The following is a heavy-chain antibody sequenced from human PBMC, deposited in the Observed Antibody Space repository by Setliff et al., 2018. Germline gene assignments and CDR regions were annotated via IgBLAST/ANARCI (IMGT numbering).Heavy chain of an antibody. CDR3: ARGRNVAARLLDS. CDR2: INHSGTT. J-gene: IGHJ4*02. V-gene: IGHV4-34*01. CDR1: GWTFSDYY. Sequence: SETLSLTCAAYGWTFSDYYWTWIRQPPGKGLEWIGEINHSGTTNYHPSLRSRVTISVDTSKNQFSLKVTSVTAADTSVYFCARGRNVAARLLDSWGQGTLVTVS. D-gene: IGHD6-6*01.